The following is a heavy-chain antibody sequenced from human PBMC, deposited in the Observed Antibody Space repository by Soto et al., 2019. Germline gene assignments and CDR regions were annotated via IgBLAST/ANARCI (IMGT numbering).Heavy chain of an antibody. J-gene: IGHJ4*02. Sequence: GGSLGLSCAASGFPFRSYAMSWVRQAPGKGLEWVSAISGSGGSTYYADSVKGRFTISRDNSKNTLYLQMNSLRAEDTAVYYCAKDSRIAVATYFDYWGQGTLVTVSS. CDR1: GFPFRSYA. CDR2: ISGSGGST. V-gene: IGHV3-23*01. D-gene: IGHD6-19*01. CDR3: AKDSRIAVATYFDY.